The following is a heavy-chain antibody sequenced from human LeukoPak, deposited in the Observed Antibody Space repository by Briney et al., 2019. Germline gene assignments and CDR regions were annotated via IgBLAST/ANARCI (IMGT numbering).Heavy chain of an antibody. J-gene: IGHJ4*02. CDR1: GFTVSSNY. V-gene: IGHV3-66*01. CDR2: IYSGGST. D-gene: IGHD3-22*01. Sequence: PGGSLRLSCAASGFTVSSNYVSWVRQAPGKGLEWVSVIYSGGSTYYADSVKGRFTISRDNSKNTLYLQMNSLRAEDTAVYYCARAYYDSSGYTFDYWGQGTLVTVSS. CDR3: ARAYYDSSGYTFDY.